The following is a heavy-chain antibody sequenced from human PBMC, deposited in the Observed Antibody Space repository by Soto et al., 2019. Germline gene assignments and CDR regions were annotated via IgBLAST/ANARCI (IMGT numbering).Heavy chain of an antibody. Sequence: ASVKVSCKASAYTFTGYYLHWLRQAPGRGLEWMGGINPNSGATTYSQKFQDRVTMTRDTSISTAYIQLSRLRSDDTAVYYCAKDLMPPRLYSTWSGLIYYFGMDVWGQGTTVTVSS. J-gene: IGHJ6*02. CDR2: INPNSGAT. D-gene: IGHD6-6*01. V-gene: IGHV1-2*02. CDR3: AKDLMPPRLYSTWSGLIYYFGMDV. CDR1: AYTFTGYY.